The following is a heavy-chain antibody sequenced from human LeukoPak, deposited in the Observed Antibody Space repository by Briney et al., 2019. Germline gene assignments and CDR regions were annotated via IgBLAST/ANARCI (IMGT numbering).Heavy chain of an antibody. V-gene: IGHV1-18*01. CDR2: ISAYNANT. CDR1: TFXXXG. CDR3: ARGGIPEPFDY. Sequence: TFXXXGXXXXRQXPGQGLXWMGWISAYNANTNYAQKLQGRVTMTTDTSTSTAYMELRSLRSDDTAVYYCARGGIPEPFDYWGQGTLVTVSS. J-gene: IGHJ4*02. D-gene: IGHD1-14*01.